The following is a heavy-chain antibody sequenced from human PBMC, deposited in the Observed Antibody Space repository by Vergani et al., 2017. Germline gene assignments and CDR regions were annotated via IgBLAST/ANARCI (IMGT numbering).Heavy chain of an antibody. Sequence: QVQLQQWGPGLLKPSETLSLTCAVYGGSLSGYYWSWIRLAPGKGLEWIGEINHSGNINYNPTLKSPFNVSIDTYRDHFSLRLRSVSAADTAVYFCARRAERWETLLRDDFDVWGQGTFVTVSP. CDR3: ARRAERWETLLRDDFDV. J-gene: IGHJ3*01. CDR1: GGSLSGYY. CDR2: INHSGNI. V-gene: IGHV4-34*01. D-gene: IGHD1-26*01.